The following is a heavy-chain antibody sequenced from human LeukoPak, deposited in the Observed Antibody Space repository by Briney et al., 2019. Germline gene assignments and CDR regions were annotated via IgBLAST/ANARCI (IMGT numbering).Heavy chain of an antibody. J-gene: IGHJ4*02. CDR1: GFTFSSYS. D-gene: IGHD3-3*01. CDR3: ARDQYDTWSRRGNFDS. V-gene: IGHV3-48*04. Sequence: PGGSLRLSCAASGFTFSSYSMNWVRQAPGKGLAWVSYISGSSSVIYYADSVKGRFTTSRDNTKNSLYLQMNSLRVEDTAVFYCARDQYDTWSRRGNFDSWGQGTLVIVSS. CDR2: ISGSSSVI.